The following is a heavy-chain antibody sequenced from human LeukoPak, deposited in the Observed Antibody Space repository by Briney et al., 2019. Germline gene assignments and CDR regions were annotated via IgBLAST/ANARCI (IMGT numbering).Heavy chain of an antibody. Sequence: PGGSLRLSCAASGFTFSSYEMNWVRQAPGKGLEWVSYISSSGSPIYYANSVKGRFTISRDNAKNSLYLQMNSLRAEDTAVYYCARAKEPDRSDYTSFDYWGQGPLVTVSS. CDR3: ARAKEPDRSDYTSFDY. CDR1: GFTFSSYE. V-gene: IGHV3-48*03. J-gene: IGHJ4*02. D-gene: IGHD3-22*01. CDR2: ISSSGSPI.